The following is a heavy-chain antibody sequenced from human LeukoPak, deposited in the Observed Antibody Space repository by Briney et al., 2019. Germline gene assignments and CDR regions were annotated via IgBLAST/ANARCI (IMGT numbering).Heavy chain of an antibody. CDR3: AKAAAWYFFDY. J-gene: IGHJ4*02. CDR2: LSHSGGST. Sequence: GGSLRLSCAASGFTFDDYAMHWVRQAPGKGLEWVSSLSHSGGSTYYADSVKGRFTISRDNSKNTLYLQMSSLRAEDTAVYYCAKAAAWYFFDYWGQGTLVTVSS. CDR1: GFTFDDYA. V-gene: IGHV3-23*01. D-gene: IGHD2-8*02.